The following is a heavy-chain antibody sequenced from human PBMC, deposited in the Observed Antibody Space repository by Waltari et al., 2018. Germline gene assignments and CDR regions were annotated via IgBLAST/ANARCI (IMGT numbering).Heavy chain of an antibody. V-gene: IGHV6-1*01. CDR2: TYYRSKWYN. J-gene: IGHJ3*02. CDR1: GDSGSSNTAA. Sequence: QAQLQQSGPGLVKPSQTLSLTCAISGDSGSSNTAAWNWIRQSPSRGLEWLERTYYRSKWYNEYAVSVKSRITVNPDTSKNQFSLQLNSVIPDDTAVYYCARGTMRTWPYAFDIWGQGTTVTVSS. CDR3: ARGTMRTWPYAFDI. D-gene: IGHD1-1*01.